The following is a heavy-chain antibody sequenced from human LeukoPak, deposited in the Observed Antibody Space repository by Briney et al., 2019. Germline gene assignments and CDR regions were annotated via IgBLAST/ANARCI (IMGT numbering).Heavy chain of an antibody. CDR1: GYTFTGYY. CDR2: INPNSGGT. J-gene: IGHJ1*01. Sequence: ASVKVSCKASGYTFTGYYMHWVRQAPGQGLECMGWINPNSGGTNYAQKFQGRVTMTRDTSISTAHMELSRLRSDDTAVYYCARDRVAGPDPYFQHWGQGTLVTVSS. V-gene: IGHV1-2*02. D-gene: IGHD6-19*01. CDR3: ARDRVAGPDPYFQH.